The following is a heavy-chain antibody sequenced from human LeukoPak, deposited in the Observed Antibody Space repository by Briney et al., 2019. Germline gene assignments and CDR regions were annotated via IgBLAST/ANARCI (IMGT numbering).Heavy chain of an antibody. CDR1: GFTFSSYG. CDR3: AKEGGDYSNHDPYYYYYYYMDV. CDR2: ISYDGSNK. D-gene: IGHD4-11*01. Sequence: TGGSLRLSCAASGFTFSSYGMHWVRQAPGKGLEWVAVISYDGSNKYYADSVKGRFTISRDNSKNTLYLQMNSLRAEDTAVYYCAKEGGDYSNHDPYYYYYYYMDVWGKGTTVTVSS. V-gene: IGHV3-30*18. J-gene: IGHJ6*03.